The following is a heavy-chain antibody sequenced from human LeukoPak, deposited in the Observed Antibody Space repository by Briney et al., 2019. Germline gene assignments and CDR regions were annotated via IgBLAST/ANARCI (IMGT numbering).Heavy chain of an antibody. CDR1: GGSFSGYY. J-gene: IGHJ4*02. CDR3: ARGEGGMYSSS. CDR2: INHSGST. V-gene: IGHV4-34*01. Sequence: PSETLSLTCAVYGGSFSGYYWSWIRQPPGKGLEWIGEINHSGSTNYNPSLKSRVTISVDTSKNQFSLKLSSVTAADTAVYYCARGEGGMYSSSWGQGTLVTVSS. D-gene: IGHD6-13*01.